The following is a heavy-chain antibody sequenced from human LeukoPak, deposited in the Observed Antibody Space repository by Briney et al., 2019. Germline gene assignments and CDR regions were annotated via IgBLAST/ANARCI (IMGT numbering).Heavy chain of an antibody. CDR1: GGTFSSYA. Sequence: SVKVSCKTSGGTFSSYAISWVRQAPGQGLEWMGGIIPIFGTANYAQKFQGRVTITADESTSTAYMELSSLRSEDTAVYYCARVAVAGTGGAFDIWGQGTMVTVSS. CDR3: ARVAVAGTGGAFDI. D-gene: IGHD6-19*01. J-gene: IGHJ3*02. CDR2: IIPIFGTA. V-gene: IGHV1-69*13.